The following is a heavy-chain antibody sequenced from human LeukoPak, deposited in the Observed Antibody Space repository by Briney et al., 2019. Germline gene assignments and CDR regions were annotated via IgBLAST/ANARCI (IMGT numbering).Heavy chain of an antibody. CDR3: AKDSGYCSSTSCYAGDY. V-gene: IGHV3-23*01. Sequence: GGSLRLSCAASGFTFSSYAMRWVRQAPGKGLEWVSAISGSGGSTYYADSVKGRFTISRDNSKNTLYLQMNSLRAEDTAVYYCAKDSGYCSSTSCYAGDYWGQGTLVTVSS. J-gene: IGHJ4*02. D-gene: IGHD2-2*01. CDR1: GFTFSSYA. CDR2: ISGSGGST.